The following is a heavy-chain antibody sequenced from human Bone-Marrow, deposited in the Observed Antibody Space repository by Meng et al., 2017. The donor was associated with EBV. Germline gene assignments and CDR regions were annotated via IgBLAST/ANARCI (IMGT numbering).Heavy chain of an antibody. CDR3: ASESGRGFTPDY. J-gene: IGHJ4*02. D-gene: IGHD3-10*01. Sequence: QVQSGQGLAEAKKPGSPVRASCSTSGGTFSSDGISWVAQARGEGLEWMEALMPMSDAPHYAQKFQGRVTMTADESTRTHNMDLSGLRAEDTAVYYCASESGRGFTPDYWGQGTLVTVSS. V-gene: IGHV1-69*01. CDR2: LMPMSDAP. CDR1: GGTFSSDG.